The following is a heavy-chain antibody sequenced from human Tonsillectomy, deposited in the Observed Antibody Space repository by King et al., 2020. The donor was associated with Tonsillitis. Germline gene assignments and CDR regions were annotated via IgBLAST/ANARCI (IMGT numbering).Heavy chain of an antibody. Sequence: VQLQESGPGLVKPSETLSLTCTVSGGSISRYYWSWIRQPPGKGLEWIGYIYYSGSTNYNPSLKSRVTISVDTSKNQFSLKLSSVTAADTAVYYCARQCYDFWSGFHLDPWGQGTLVTVSS. CDR2: IYYSGST. J-gene: IGHJ5*02. V-gene: IGHV4-59*08. CDR3: ARQCYDFWSGFHLDP. D-gene: IGHD3-3*01. CDR1: GGSISRYY.